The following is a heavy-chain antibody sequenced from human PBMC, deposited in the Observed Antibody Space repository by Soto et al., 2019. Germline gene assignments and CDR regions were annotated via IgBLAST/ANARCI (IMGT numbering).Heavy chain of an antibody. CDR3: SRSGPHDLYGIEV. D-gene: IGHD5-12*01. CDR2: IIPIFGTA. V-gene: IGHV1-69*05. J-gene: IGHJ6*02. Sequence: QVQLGQSGAEVKKPGSSVKVSCKASGGTFSSYASSWVRQAPGQGLEWMGGIIPIFGTAKHTQKFQGRVTIPPDESKSTAYMDPRSLRSEDPAEDYFSRSGPHDLYGIEVWGQGTTVTVSS. CDR1: GGTFSSYA.